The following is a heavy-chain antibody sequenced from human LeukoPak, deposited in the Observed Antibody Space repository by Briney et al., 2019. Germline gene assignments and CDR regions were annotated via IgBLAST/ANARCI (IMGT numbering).Heavy chain of an antibody. CDR1: GDSVSSNSAA. Sequence: SQTLSLTCAISGDSVSSNSAAWNWIRQSPSRGLEWLGRTYYRSKWYNDYAVSVKSRITINPDISRDQFSLQLNSVTPEDTAAYYCASTYGGHFQHWGQGTLVTVSS. CDR2: TYYRSKWYN. D-gene: IGHD4-23*01. J-gene: IGHJ1*01. V-gene: IGHV6-1*01. CDR3: ASTYGGHFQH.